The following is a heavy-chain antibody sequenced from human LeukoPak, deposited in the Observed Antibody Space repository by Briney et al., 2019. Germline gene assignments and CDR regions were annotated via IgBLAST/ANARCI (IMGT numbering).Heavy chain of an antibody. Sequence: ASVKVSFTASRYIFTSYYIHWVRQAPGQGLEWMGWINPNNGGTKYGKKFQGRVTMTSDTSISTAYMELSRLRYDDTAMYFCARDRGSSWFADYWGQGTLVTVSS. CDR2: INPNNGGT. J-gene: IGHJ4*02. CDR3: ARDRGSSWFADY. CDR1: RYIFTSYY. V-gene: IGHV1-2*02. D-gene: IGHD6-13*01.